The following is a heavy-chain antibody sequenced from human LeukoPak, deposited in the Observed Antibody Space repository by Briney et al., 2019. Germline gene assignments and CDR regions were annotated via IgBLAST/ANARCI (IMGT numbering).Heavy chain of an antibody. CDR2: INPNSGGT. CDR3: ARGIVAVVAAAYGMDV. D-gene: IGHD2-15*01. V-gene: IGHV1-2*02. Sequence: ASMKVSCKASGYTFTGYYMHWVRQAPGQGLEWMGWINPNSGGTNYAQKFQGRVTMTRDTSISTAYMELSRLRSDDTAVYYCARGIVAVVAAAYGMDVWGQGTTVTVSS. J-gene: IGHJ6*02. CDR1: GYTFTGYY.